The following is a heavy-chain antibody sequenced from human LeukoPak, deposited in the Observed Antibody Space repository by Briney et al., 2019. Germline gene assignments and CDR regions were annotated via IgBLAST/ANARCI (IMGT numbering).Heavy chain of an antibody. V-gene: IGHV3-30*03. Sequence: GGALRLSCAASGFTFSSYCMHRVRQAPGEGLEWVAVISYDGSNQYYADSVKGRFTISRDNSKNTLYLQTNSLSAEDTAVYYCAREEGIDGSGYYYVLGYWGQGTMVTVSS. CDR1: GFTFSSYC. CDR3: AREEGIDGSGYYYVLGY. D-gene: IGHD3-22*01. J-gene: IGHJ4*02. CDR2: ISYDGSNQ.